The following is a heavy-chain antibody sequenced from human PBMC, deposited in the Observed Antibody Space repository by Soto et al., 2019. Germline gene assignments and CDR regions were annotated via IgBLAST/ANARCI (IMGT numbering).Heavy chain of an antibody. Sequence: SETLSLTCTVSSGSISSYYWSWIRQPAGKGLEWIGSIFISGSTNYNPSLESRVTMSVDTSKNQISLKLTSVTAADTAVYYCAAALPDYGDYYFDSWGQGTLVTVSS. CDR1: SGSISSYY. CDR2: IFISGST. J-gene: IGHJ4*02. V-gene: IGHV4-4*07. CDR3: AAALPDYGDYYFDS. D-gene: IGHD4-17*01.